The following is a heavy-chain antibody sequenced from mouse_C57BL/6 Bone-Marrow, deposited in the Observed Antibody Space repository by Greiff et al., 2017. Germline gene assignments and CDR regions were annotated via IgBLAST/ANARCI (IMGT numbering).Heavy chain of an antibody. CDR1: GYTFTDYY. J-gene: IGHJ2*01. Sequence: VQLQQSGPELVKPGASVKISCKASGYTFTDYYMNWVKQSHGKSLEWIGDINPNNGGTSYNQKFKGKATLTVDKSSSTAYMELRSLTSEDSAVYYWANRYYGSSSYYFDYWGQGTTLTVSS. CDR2: INPNNGGT. V-gene: IGHV1-26*01. CDR3: ANRYYGSSSYYFDY. D-gene: IGHD1-1*01.